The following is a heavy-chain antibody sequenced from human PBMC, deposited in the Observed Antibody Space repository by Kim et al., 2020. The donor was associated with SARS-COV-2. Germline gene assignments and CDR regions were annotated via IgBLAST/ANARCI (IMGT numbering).Heavy chain of an antibody. Sequence: DSVKGRFTISRDNSKNTLYLQMNSLRAEDTAVYYCAKGDYYDSSGYLDYWGQGTLVTVSS. D-gene: IGHD3-22*01. J-gene: IGHJ4*02. V-gene: IGHV3-30*02. CDR3: AKGDYYDSSGYLDY.